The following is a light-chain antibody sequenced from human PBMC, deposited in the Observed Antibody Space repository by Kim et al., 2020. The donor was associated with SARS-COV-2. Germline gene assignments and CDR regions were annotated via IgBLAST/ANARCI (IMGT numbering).Light chain of an antibody. CDR1: NLRSYY. CDR2: GKN. CDR3: NSRNSNNNVL. Sequence: SSELTQDPAVSVALGQTVRITCQGDNLRSYYTTWYQQKPGQAPILVIYGKNNRPSGIPDRFSGSSSGNTASLTITGTQAGDEADYYCNSRNSNNNVLFGGGTRLTVL. V-gene: IGLV3-19*01. J-gene: IGLJ2*01.